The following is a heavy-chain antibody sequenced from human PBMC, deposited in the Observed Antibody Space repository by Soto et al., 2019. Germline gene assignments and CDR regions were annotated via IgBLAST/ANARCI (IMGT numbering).Heavy chain of an antibody. CDR2: ISAYNGNT. CDR3: ARGRRLNTAMVPGY. CDR1: GYTFTSYG. Sequence: ASVKVSCKASGYTFTSYGISWVRQAPGQGLEWMGWISAYNGNTNYAQKLQGRVTMTTDTSTSTAYMELRSLRSDDTAVYYCARGRRLNTAMVPGYWGQGTLVTVSS. D-gene: IGHD5-18*01. J-gene: IGHJ4*02. V-gene: IGHV1-18*01.